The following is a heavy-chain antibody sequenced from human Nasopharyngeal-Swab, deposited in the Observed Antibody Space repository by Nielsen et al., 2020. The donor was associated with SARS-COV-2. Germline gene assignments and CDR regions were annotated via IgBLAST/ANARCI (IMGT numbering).Heavy chain of an antibody. V-gene: IGHV3-33*01. J-gene: IGHJ4*02. CDR3: ARDPVYSVRRNEGTGGYFDY. CDR2: IWYDGSNK. CDR1: GFTFSSYG. Sequence: GGSLRLSCAASGFTFSSYGMHWVRQAPGKGLEWVAVIWYDGSNKYYTNSVKGRFTISRDNSKNTLYLQMSSLRAEDTAVYYCARDPVYSVRRNEGTGGYFDYWGQGTLVTVSS. D-gene: IGHD1-1*01.